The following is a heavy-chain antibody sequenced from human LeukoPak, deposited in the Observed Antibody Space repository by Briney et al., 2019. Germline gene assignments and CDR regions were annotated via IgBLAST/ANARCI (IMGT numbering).Heavy chain of an antibody. V-gene: IGHV3-23*01. D-gene: IGHD6-13*01. CDR2: ISGSGGST. CDR1: GFTFSSYA. Sequence: GGSLRLSCAASGFTFSSYAMSWVRQAPGKGLEWVSAISGSGGSTYYADSVKGRFTISRDNSKNTLYLQMNSLRAEDTAVYYCATVIAAAGSWFDSWGQGTLVTVSS. J-gene: IGHJ5*01. CDR3: ATVIAAAGSWFDS.